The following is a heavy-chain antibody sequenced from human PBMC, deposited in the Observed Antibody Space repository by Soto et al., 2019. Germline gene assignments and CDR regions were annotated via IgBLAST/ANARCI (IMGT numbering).Heavy chain of an antibody. V-gene: IGHV4-59*08. J-gene: IGHJ5*02. CDR2: IYYTGNT. CDR3: ARILSDTYYYDSSGYQLQYNWFDP. Sequence: PSETLSLTCTVTGGSISTYYWSWIRQPPGKGLEWIGHIYYTGNTNYNPSLKSRVTISVDTSTNRFSLKLSSVTAADTAVYYCARILSDTYYYDSSGYQLQYNWFDPWGQGTLVTVSS. D-gene: IGHD3-22*01. CDR1: GGSISTYY.